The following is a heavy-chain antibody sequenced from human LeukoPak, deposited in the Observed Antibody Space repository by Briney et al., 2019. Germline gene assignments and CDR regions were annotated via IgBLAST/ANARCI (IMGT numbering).Heavy chain of an antibody. CDR2: ISYSGGST. J-gene: IGHJ4*02. D-gene: IGHD4-11*01. Sequence: GGPLRLSCAASGFTFSSYAMSWVRQAPGKGLEWVSGISYSGGSTYYADSVKGRFTISRDNSKNTLFLQMNSLRDEDTAVYYCAKDLYSNYGPADYCGQGNLVTVSS. CDR3: AKDLYSNYGPADY. V-gene: IGHV3-23*01. CDR1: GFTFSSYA.